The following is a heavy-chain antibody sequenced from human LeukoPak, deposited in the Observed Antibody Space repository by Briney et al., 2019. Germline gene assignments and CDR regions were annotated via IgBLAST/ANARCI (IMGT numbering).Heavy chain of an antibody. CDR1: GGSFSGYY. CDR3: ARGAVAAPHTGDY. D-gene: IGHD6-19*01. Sequence: SETLSLTCAVYGGSFSGYYWSWIRQPPGKGLEWIGEINHSGSTNYNPSLKSRVTISVDTSKNQFSLKLSSVTPADTAVYYCARGAVAAPHTGDYWGQGTLVTVSS. V-gene: IGHV4-34*01. CDR2: INHSGST. J-gene: IGHJ4*02.